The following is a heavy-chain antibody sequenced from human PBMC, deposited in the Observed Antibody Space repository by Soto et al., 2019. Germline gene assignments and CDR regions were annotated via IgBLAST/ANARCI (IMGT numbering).Heavy chain of an antibody. CDR2: IIPIFGTA. CDR3: ARSPPDYGGNTFQH. V-gene: IGHV1-69*13. D-gene: IGHD4-17*01. CDR1: GGTFSSYA. J-gene: IGHJ1*01. Sequence: ASVKVSCKASGGTFSSYAISWVRQAPGQGLEWMGGIIPIFGTANYAQKFQGRVTITADESTSTAYMELSSPRSEDTAVYYCARSPPDYGGNTFQHWGQGTLVTVSS.